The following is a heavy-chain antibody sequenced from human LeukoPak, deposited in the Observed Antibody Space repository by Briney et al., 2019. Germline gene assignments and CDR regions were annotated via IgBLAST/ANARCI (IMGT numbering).Heavy chain of an antibody. D-gene: IGHD3-16*01. CDR3: ARHGGGGGLFDY. J-gene: IGHJ4*02. Sequence: TSETLSLTCAVYGGSFSNYYWSWIRQPPGRRLEWIGYIHYSGTTNYNPSLKSRVHISVDTSKNHFSLNLTSVTAADTAVYYCARHGGGGGLFDYWGQGTVVTVSS. CDR1: GGSFSNYY. CDR2: IHYSGTT. V-gene: IGHV4-59*08.